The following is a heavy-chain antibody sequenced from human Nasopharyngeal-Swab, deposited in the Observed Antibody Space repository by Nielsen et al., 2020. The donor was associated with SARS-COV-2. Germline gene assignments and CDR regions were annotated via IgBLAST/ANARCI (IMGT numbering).Heavy chain of an antibody. J-gene: IGHJ5*02. CDR3: AKYTSGWGWFDP. CDR1: GFTFSSYW. D-gene: IGHD6-19*01. CDR2: IKQDGSEK. Sequence: GGSLRLSCAASGFTFSSYWTRWVRQAPGKGLEWVAKIKQDGSEKYYVDSVKGRFAISRDNAKNSLYLQLNSLRAEDTAMYYCAKYTSGWGWFDPWGLGTLVTVSS. V-gene: IGHV3-7*03.